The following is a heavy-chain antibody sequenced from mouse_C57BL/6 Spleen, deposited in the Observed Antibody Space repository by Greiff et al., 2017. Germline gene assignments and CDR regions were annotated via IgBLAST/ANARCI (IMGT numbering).Heavy chain of an antibody. D-gene: IGHD1-1*01. CDR1: GYTFTSYW. J-gene: IGHJ1*03. CDR3: ARYYYVSTLWYFGV. CDR2: IHPNSGST. V-gene: IGHV1-64*01. Sequence: VQLQQPGAELVKPGASVKLSCKASGYTFTSYWMHWVKQRPGQGLEWIGMIHPNSGSTNSNEKFKSKATLTVAKSSSTAYMELSSLKSEDSAVYYCARYYYVSTLWYFGVWGTGTTGTVSS.